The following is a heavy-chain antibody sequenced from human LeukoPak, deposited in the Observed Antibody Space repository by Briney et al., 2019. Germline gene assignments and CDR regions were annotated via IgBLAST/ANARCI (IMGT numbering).Heavy chain of an antibody. CDR2: IYQSGST. J-gene: IGHJ3*02. CDR1: GGSISSGGYS. Sequence: PSETLSLTCAVSGGSISSGGYSWSWIRQPPGKVLEWIGYIYQSGSTYYNLSLKSRVTISVDRSKNQFSLKLSSVTAADTAVYYCASGSSLRAFDIWGQGTMVTVSS. V-gene: IGHV4-30-2*01. CDR3: ASGSSLRAFDI. D-gene: IGHD3-10*01.